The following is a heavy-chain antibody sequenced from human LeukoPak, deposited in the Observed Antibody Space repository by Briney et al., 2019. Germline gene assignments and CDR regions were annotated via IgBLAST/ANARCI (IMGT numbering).Heavy chain of an antibody. D-gene: IGHD3-3*01. V-gene: IGHV4-59*01. CDR2: IYYSGST. J-gene: IGHJ5*02. CDR1: GGSISSYY. CDR3: ARGKGSYDFWSPFDP. Sequence: SETLSLTCTVSGGSISSYYWSWIRQPPGKGLEWIGYIYYSGSTNYNSSLKSRVTISVDTSKNQFSLKLSSVTAADTAVYYCARGKGSYDFWSPFDPWGQGTLVTVSS.